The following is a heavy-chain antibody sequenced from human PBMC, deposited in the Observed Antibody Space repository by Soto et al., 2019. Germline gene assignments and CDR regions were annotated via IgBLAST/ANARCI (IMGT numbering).Heavy chain of an antibody. D-gene: IGHD1-26*01. CDR3: ARVWEGFDY. J-gene: IGHJ4*02. V-gene: IGHV4-31*03. Sequence: QVQLQESGPGLVKPSQTLSLTCTVSGGYISSGGHYWSWIRQHPGKGLEWIGNIFYSGSTDYNPSLRSRVTISVDTAKTQYSPMLSSVPAADTGAYYCARVWEGFDYWGQGTLVNVSS. CDR2: IFYSGST. CDR1: GGYISSGGHY.